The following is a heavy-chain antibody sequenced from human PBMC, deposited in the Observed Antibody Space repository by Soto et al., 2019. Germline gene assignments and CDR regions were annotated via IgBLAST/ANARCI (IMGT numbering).Heavy chain of an antibody. D-gene: IGHD6-13*01. V-gene: IGHV4-59*01. CDR2: VYYTGTT. J-gene: IGHJ4*02. Sequence: SETLSLTCTVSGGSISSYFYVWVRQPPGKGLEWIGSVYYTGTTDYNPSLKSRVTISVDTSKTQFSLNLRSVTAADTAVYYCARDLAAVPRAFDYWGRGTLVTVSS. CDR3: ARDLAAVPRAFDY. CDR1: GGSISSYF.